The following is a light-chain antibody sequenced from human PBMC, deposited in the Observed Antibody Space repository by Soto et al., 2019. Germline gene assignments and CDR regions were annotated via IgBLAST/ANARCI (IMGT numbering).Light chain of an antibody. CDR3: QQRNDWQVT. V-gene: IGKV3-11*01. CDR2: DVS. Sequence: EMVLTQSPVTLSLSPGERATLSCRASQSVDSYLAWYQQKPGQAPRLLIYDVSNRATGIPARFSGSGSGTDFTLTISSLEPGDFAVYYCQQRNDWQVTFGQGTRLEIK. CDR1: QSVDSY. J-gene: IGKJ5*01.